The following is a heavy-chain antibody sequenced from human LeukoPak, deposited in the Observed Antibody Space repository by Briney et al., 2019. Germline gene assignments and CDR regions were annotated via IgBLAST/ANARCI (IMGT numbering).Heavy chain of an antibody. V-gene: IGHV3-23*01. CDR3: AKVYSSGWYVFDY. D-gene: IGHD6-19*01. J-gene: IGHJ4*02. CDR1: GFTFSSYA. Sequence: GGSLRLSCAASGFTFSSYAMSWVRQAPGKGLEWVSAISGSGGSTYYADSVKGRFTISRDNSKNTLYLQMNSLRAEDTAVYYRAKVYSSGWYVFDYWGQGTLVTVSS. CDR2: ISGSGGST.